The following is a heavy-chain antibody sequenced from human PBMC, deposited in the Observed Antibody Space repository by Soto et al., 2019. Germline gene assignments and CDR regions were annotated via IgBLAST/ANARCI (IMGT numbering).Heavy chain of an antibody. CDR2: IIPISGTA. Sequence: QVQLVQSGAEVKKPGSSVKVSCKASGGTFSSYAISWVRQAPGQGLEWMGGIIPISGTANYAQKFQGRVTITADESTSTAYMELSSLRSEDTAVYYCARSQGSSTSLEIYYYYYYGMEVWCQGTTVTVSS. J-gene: IGHJ6*02. D-gene: IGHD2-2*01. V-gene: IGHV1-69*01. CDR1: GGTFSSYA. CDR3: ARSQGSSTSLEIYYYYYYGMEV.